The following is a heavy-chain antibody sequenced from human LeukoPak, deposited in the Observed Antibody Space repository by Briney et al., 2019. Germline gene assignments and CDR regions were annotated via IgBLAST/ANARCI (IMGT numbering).Heavy chain of an antibody. V-gene: IGHV1-69*04. D-gene: IGHD3-22*01. CDR1: GGTFSSYA. Sequence: ASVKVSCKASGGTFSSYAISWVRQAPGQGLEWMGRIILILGIANYAQKFQGKVTITADKSTSTAYMELSSLRSEDTAVYYCARVGGDSSGYSTWFDPWGQGTLVTVSS. J-gene: IGHJ5*02. CDR3: ARVGGDSSGYSTWFDP. CDR2: IILILGIA.